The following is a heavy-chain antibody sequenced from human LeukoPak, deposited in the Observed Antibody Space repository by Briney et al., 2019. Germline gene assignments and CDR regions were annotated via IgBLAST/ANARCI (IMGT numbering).Heavy chain of an antibody. J-gene: IGHJ4*02. CDR3: AKGGPGAAAIFFDY. CDR2: ISWNSGGI. CDR1: GFTFSDYY. D-gene: IGHD2-2*01. V-gene: IGHV3-9*01. Sequence: PGGSLRLSCAASGFTFSDYYMSWIRQAPGKGLEWVSGISWNSGGIGYADSVKGRFTISRDNAKNSLYLQMNSLRPEDTALYYCAKGGPGAAAIFFDYWGQGTLVTVSS.